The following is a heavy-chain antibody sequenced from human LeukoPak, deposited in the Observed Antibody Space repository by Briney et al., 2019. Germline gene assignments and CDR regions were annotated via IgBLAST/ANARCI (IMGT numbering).Heavy chain of an antibody. CDR1: GFTFSTYS. Sequence: GGSLRLSCAASGFTFSTYSINWVRQAPGKGLEWVSYISSGSSTICYADSVKGRFTISRDNAESSLYLQMNGLRDEDTAVYYCARVYSSGWPFDYWGQGTLVTVSS. J-gene: IGHJ4*02. CDR3: ARVYSSGWPFDY. CDR2: ISSGSSTI. V-gene: IGHV3-48*02. D-gene: IGHD6-19*01.